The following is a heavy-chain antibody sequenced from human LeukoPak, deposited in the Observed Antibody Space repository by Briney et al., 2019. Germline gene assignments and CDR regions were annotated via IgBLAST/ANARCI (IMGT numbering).Heavy chain of an antibody. Sequence: SETLSLTCVVYGGSFSGYYWSWIRQSPGKGVEWVGEINHRGSTNYNPSLKRRVTISLDTSKNQFSLKLSSVTAADTAVYYCAKSLYGSGSYYNWFDPWGQGTLVTVSS. CDR1: GGSFSGYY. D-gene: IGHD3-10*01. CDR3: AKSLYGSGSYYNWFDP. CDR2: INHRGST. V-gene: IGHV4-34*01. J-gene: IGHJ5*02.